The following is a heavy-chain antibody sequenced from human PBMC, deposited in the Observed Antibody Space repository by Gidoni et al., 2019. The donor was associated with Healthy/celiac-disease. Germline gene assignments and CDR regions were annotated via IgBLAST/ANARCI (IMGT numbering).Heavy chain of an antibody. V-gene: IGHV3-21*01. CDR2: ISSSSSYI. Sequence: EVQLVEPGGGLVKPGGSLSLSCAASGFTFSSYSMNWVRQAPGKGLGWVSTISSSSSYIYYADSVKGRFTISRDNAKNSLYLQMNSLRAEDTAVYYCARTERGRVAGTFPQHWGQGTLVTVSS. J-gene: IGHJ1*01. CDR1: GFTFSSYS. D-gene: IGHD6-19*01. CDR3: ARTERGRVAGTFPQH.